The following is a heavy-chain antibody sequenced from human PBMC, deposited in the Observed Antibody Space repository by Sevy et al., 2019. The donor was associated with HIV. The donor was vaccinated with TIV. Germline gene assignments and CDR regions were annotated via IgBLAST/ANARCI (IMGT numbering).Heavy chain of an antibody. V-gene: IGHV4-39*01. CDR2: IYYSGST. Sequence: SDTLSLTCTVSGGSISSSSYYWGWIRQPPGKGLEWIGSIYYSGSTYYNPSLKSRVTISVDTSKNQFSLKLSSVTAADTAVYYCARFQRSNGYFDYWGQGTLVTVSS. CDR3: ARFQRSNGYFDY. D-gene: IGHD5-18*01. CDR1: GGSISSSSYY. J-gene: IGHJ4*02.